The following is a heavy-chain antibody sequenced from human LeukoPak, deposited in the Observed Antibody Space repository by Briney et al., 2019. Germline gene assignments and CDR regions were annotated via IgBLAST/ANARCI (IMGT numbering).Heavy chain of an antibody. CDR1: GFTYSDYY. D-gene: IGHD3-22*01. CDR2: ISSSGSTI. Sequence: PGGSMRLSCAGSGFTYSDYYMSWIRQAPGKGLEWVSYISSSGSTIYYADSVKGRFTISRDNAKNSLYLQMNSLRAEDTAVYYCARECYDSSGYRFDYWGQGTLVTVSS. CDR3: ARECYDSSGYRFDY. V-gene: IGHV3-11*01. J-gene: IGHJ4*02.